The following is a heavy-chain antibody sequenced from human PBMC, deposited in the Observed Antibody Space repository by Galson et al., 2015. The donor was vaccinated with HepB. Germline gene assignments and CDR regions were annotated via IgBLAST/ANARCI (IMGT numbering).Heavy chain of an antibody. CDR3: ARDYQGRPNYDFWPPRYYGMDV. D-gene: IGHD3-3*01. V-gene: IGHV1-18*04. CDR1: GYTFTSYG. Sequence: SVKVSCKASGYTFTSYGISWVRQAPGQGLEWMGWISAYNGNTNYAQKLQGRVTMTTDTSTSTAYMELRSLRSDDTAVYYCARDYQGRPNYDFWPPRYYGMDVWGQGTTVTVSS. CDR2: ISAYNGNT. J-gene: IGHJ6*02.